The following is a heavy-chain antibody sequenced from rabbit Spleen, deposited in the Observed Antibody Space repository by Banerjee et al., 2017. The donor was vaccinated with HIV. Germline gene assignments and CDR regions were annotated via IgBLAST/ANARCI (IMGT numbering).Heavy chain of an antibody. CDR2: IYNGDGTT. CDR1: GFSFSSNY. CDR3: ARDLVAVIGWNFSL. V-gene: IGHV1S47*01. D-gene: IGHD5-1*01. Sequence: EESGGDLVKPGASLTLTCTASGFSFSSNYWICWVRQAPGKGPEWIACIYNGDGTTYYASWVNGRFTISRSTSLNTVTLQMTSLAAADTAMYFCARDLVAVIGWNFSLWGQGTLVTVS. J-gene: IGHJ4*01.